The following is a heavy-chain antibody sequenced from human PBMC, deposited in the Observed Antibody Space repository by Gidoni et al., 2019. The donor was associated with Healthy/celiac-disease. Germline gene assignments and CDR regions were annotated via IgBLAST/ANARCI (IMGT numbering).Heavy chain of an antibody. CDR1: GFSLSNARMG. V-gene: IGHV2-26*01. D-gene: IGHD2-2*02. Sequence: QVTLKESGPVLVKPTETLTLTFTVSGFSLSNARMGVSCIRQTPGKALERLAHIFSNDEKSYSTSLKSRLTISKDTSKSQVVLTMTNMDPVDTATYYCARTYLYCSSTSCYTGGAYYYYGMDVWGQGTTVTVSS. CDR3: ARTYLYCSSTSCYTGGAYYYYGMDV. J-gene: IGHJ6*02. CDR2: IFSNDEK.